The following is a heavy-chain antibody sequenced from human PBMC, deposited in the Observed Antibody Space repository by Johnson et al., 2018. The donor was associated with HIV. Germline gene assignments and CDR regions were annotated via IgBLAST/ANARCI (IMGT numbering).Heavy chain of an antibody. D-gene: IGHD1-26*01. V-gene: IGHV3-30*04. CDR3: ARDSPRIVGVPEAFDI. Sequence: QVQLVESGGGVVQPGRSLRLSCAASGFTFSSYAMHWVRQAPGKGLEWVAVISYDGSNKYYADSVKGRFTLSRDNSKNTLYLQMNSLRAEDTAVYYCARDSPRIVGVPEAFDIWGQGTMVTVSS. CDR2: ISYDGSNK. CDR1: GFTFSSYA. J-gene: IGHJ3*02.